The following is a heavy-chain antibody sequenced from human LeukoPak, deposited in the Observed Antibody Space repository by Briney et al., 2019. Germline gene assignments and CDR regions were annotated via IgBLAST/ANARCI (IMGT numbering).Heavy chain of an antibody. CDR2: ISYDGSNK. CDR1: GFTLSSYG. V-gene: IGHV3-30*18. J-gene: IGHJ4*02. Sequence: GGSLRLSCAASGFTLSSYGMHWVRQAPGKGLEWVAVISYDGSNKYYADSVKGRFTISRDNSKNTLYLQMNSLRAEDTAVYYCAKDHSWNYVIDYWGQGTLVTVSS. CDR3: AKDHSWNYVIDY. D-gene: IGHD1-7*01.